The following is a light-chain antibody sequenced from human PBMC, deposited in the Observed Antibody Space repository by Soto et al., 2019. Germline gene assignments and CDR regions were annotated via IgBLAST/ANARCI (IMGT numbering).Light chain of an antibody. CDR2: GSS. CDR3: QQYGSSPRT. J-gene: IGKJ1*01. Sequence: EVVLTQSPGTLSLSPGERATLSCRASQSVGSNSLAWYQQKPGQAPRLPIYGSSSRATGIPDRFSGSGSGTDFTLTVSRLEPEDFAVYYCQQYGSSPRTFGQGTKVEIK. CDR1: QSVGSNS. V-gene: IGKV3-20*01.